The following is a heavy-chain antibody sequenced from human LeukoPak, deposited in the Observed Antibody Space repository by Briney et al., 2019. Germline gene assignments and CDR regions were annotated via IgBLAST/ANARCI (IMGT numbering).Heavy chain of an antibody. CDR2: IIPSGGST. D-gene: IGHD4-17*01. CDR3: ARDSADYGDYDY. Sequence: ASVKVSCKASGYTFTSYFMHWVRHAPGQGLDWMGIIIPSGGSTSYAQKFQGRVTMTRDTSTSTVYMELSSLRSEDTAVYYCARDSADYGDYDYWGQGTLVTVSS. V-gene: IGHV1-46*01. J-gene: IGHJ4*02. CDR1: GYTFTSYF.